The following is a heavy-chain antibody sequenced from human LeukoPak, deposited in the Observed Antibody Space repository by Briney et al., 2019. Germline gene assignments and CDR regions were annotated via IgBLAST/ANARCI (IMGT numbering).Heavy chain of an antibody. CDR3: AKDSEYYYDSSNFDY. D-gene: IGHD3-22*01. CDR1: GFTFSSYG. Sequence: GGSLRLSCAASGFTFSSYGMHWVRQAPGKGLEWVAFIRYDGSNKYYADSVKGRFTISRDNSKNTLYLQMNSLRAEDTAVYYCAKDSEYYYDSSNFDYWGQGTLVTVSS. V-gene: IGHV3-30*02. CDR2: IRYDGSNK. J-gene: IGHJ4*02.